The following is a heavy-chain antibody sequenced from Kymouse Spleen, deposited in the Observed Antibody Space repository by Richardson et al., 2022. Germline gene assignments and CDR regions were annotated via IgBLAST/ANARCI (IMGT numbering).Heavy chain of an antibody. V-gene: IGHV3-30*18. CDR1: GFTFSSYG. Sequence: QVQLVESGGGVVQPGRSLRLSCAASGFTFSSYGMHWVRQAPGKGLEWVAVISYDGSNKYYADSVKGRFTISRDNSKNTLYLQMNSLRAEDTAVYYCAKVRNWNYFNWFDPWGQGTLVTVSS. D-gene: IGHD1-7*01. J-gene: IGHJ5*02. CDR2: ISYDGSNK. CDR3: AKVRNWNYFNWFDP.